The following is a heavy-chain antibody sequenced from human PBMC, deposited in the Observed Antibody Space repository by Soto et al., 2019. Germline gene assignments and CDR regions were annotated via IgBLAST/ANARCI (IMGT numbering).Heavy chain of an antibody. CDR3: ARGSTSPPHYYYHYMDV. CDR2: IYPGDSDT. CDR1: GYSFTSYW. J-gene: IGHJ6*03. Sequence: GESLKISCKGSGYSFTSYWIGWVRQMPGKGLEWMGIIYPGDSDTRYSPSFQGQVTISADKSISTAYLQWSSLKASDTAMYYCARGSTSPPHYYYHYMDVWGKGTTVTVSS. D-gene: IGHD2-2*01. V-gene: IGHV5-51*01.